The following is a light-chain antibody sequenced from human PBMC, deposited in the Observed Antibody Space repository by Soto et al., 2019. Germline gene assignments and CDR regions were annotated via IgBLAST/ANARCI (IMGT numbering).Light chain of an antibody. V-gene: IGKV1-5*03. Sequence: DIQMTQSPSTLSGSVGDRVTITCRASQTISSWFAWYQQKPGKAPKLLIYKASTLKSGVPSRFSGSGSGTELTLTISSLQPDDFATYYCQHYYSYSEAFGQGTKVELK. J-gene: IGKJ1*01. CDR2: KAS. CDR3: QHYYSYSEA. CDR1: QTISSW.